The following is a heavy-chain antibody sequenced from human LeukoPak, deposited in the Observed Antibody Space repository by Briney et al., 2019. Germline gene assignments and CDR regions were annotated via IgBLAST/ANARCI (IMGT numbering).Heavy chain of an antibody. V-gene: IGHV4-34*01. CDR3: ARGRRTLYKMTPGDATDS. Sequence: PSETLSLTCAGYGGSFSGYYRSWISQPPGKGLEWIGEINHSGSTNYNPSLKSRVTISVDTSKNQFSMKLSSVTAADTAVYYCARGRRTLYKMTPGDATDSWGQGTMVTVSS. CDR1: GGSFSGYY. CDR2: INHSGST. J-gene: IGHJ3*02. D-gene: IGHD3-16*01.